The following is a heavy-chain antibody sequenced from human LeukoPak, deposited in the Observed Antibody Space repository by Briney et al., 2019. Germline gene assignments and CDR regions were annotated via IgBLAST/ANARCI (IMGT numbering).Heavy chain of an antibody. V-gene: IGHV3-21*01. CDR1: GFTLCSYT. J-gene: IGHJ4*02. Sequence: PGGSLRLSCAPSGFTLCSYTMHWVRQAPRKGLEWVSSITSTSNYIYYADSVKGRFTMSRDNGKDSLYLQMDSLRTEDTAVYYCARAAARFSYSGVLKGFSFDYWGQGALVTVSS. D-gene: IGHD3-10*01. CDR3: ARAAARFSYSGVLKGFSFDY. CDR2: ITSTSNYI.